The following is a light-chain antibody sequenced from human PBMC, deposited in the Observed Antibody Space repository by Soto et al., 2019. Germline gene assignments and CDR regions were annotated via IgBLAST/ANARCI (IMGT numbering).Light chain of an antibody. Sequence: EIVLTQSPGTLSLSPGERATLSCRASQSVSSSYLAWYQQKPGQAPRLLIYRASSRATGIPDRFSGSGSGTDFTLTISRLEPEDFALYYCQQYGSSPRVTFGGGTKVEIK. CDR2: RAS. V-gene: IGKV3-20*01. CDR1: QSVSSSY. J-gene: IGKJ4*01. CDR3: QQYGSSPRVT.